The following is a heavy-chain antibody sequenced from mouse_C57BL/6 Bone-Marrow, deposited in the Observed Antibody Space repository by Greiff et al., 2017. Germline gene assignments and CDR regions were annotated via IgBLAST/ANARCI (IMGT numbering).Heavy chain of an antibody. D-gene: IGHD1-1*01. CDR2: IDPSDSYT. CDR1: GYTFTSYW. V-gene: IGHV1-59*01. Sequence: VQLQQPGAELVRPGTSVKLSCKASGYTFTSYWMHWVKQRPGQGLEWIGVIDPSDSYTNYNQKFKGKATLTVDTSSSTAYMQLSSLTSEDSAVYYCARVITTVVANWYFDVWGTGTTATVSA. CDR3: ARVITTVVANWYFDV. J-gene: IGHJ1*03.